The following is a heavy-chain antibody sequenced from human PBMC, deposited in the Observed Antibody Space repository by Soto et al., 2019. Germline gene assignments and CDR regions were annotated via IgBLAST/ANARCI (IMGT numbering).Heavy chain of an antibody. CDR1: GFTFSSYG. V-gene: IGHV3-33*01. D-gene: IGHD5-12*01. CDR2: IWYDGSNK. J-gene: IGHJ4*02. Sequence: PGGSLRLSCAASGFTFSSYGMHWVRQAPGKGLEWVAVIWYDGSNKYYADSAKGRFTISRDNSKNTLYLQMNSLRAEDTAVYYCAREEMVSGYDSIFDYWGQGTLVTVSS. CDR3: AREEMVSGYDSIFDY.